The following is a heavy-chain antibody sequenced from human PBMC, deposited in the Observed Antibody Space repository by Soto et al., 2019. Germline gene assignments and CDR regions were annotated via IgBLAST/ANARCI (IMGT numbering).Heavy chain of an antibody. V-gene: IGHV4-39*01. J-gene: IGHJ6*02. CDR1: GASISSTSYC. CDR2: MYYSGST. CDR3: ARLGKLYGSTYHFGMDV. D-gene: IGHD6-13*01. Sequence: LSLTCTVSGASISSTSYCWGWIRQPPGKGLEWIGCMYYSGSTYYNPSLKSRVTMSVDTSKNQFSLKLSSVTAADTAMYYCARLGKLYGSTYHFGMDVWGQGTTVTVSS.